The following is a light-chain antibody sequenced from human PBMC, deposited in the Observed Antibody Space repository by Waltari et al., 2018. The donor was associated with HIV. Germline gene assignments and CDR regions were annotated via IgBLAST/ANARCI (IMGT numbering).Light chain of an antibody. CDR2: GAS. CDR1: QSVSSN. J-gene: IGKJ1*01. V-gene: IGKV3-15*01. CDR3: QQYNNWPPRT. Sequence: EIVMTQSPATLSVSPGERATVSCRASQSVSSNLAWYQQKPGQAPRLLIYGASTRATGIPARFSGSGSGTEFTLTISSLQSEDFAVYYCQQYNNWPPRTFGQGTKVKSN.